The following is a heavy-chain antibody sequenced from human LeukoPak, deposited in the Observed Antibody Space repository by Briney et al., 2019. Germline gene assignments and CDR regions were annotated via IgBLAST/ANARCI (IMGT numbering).Heavy chain of an antibody. CDR3: ARGYYDSSGYYFAQVLFDY. D-gene: IGHD3-22*01. V-gene: IGHV4-34*01. CDR1: GGSFSGYY. CDR2: INHSGST. J-gene: IGHJ4*02. Sequence: PSETLSLTCAVYGGSFSGYYWSWIRQPLGKGLEWIGEINHSGSTNYNPSLKSRVTISVDTSKNQFSLKLSSVTAADTAVYYCARGYYDSSGYYFAQVLFDYWGQGTLVTVSS.